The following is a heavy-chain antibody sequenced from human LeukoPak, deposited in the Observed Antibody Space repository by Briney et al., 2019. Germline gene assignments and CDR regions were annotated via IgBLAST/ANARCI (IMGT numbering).Heavy chain of an antibody. CDR2: IYYSGST. J-gene: IGHJ5*02. Sequence: PSETLSLTCTVSGGSISSYYWSWIRQPPGKGLEWTGYIYYSGSTNYNPSLKSRVTISVDTSKNQFSLKLSSVTAADTAVYYCAAYGSGSYYEGPWFDPWGQGTLVTVSS. D-gene: IGHD3-10*01. CDR1: GGSISSYY. V-gene: IGHV4-59*01. CDR3: AAYGSGSYYEGPWFDP.